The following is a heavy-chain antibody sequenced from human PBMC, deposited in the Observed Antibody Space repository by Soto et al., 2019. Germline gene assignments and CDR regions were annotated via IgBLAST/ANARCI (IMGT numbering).Heavy chain of an antibody. CDR1: GASINSYY. CDR3: ARVKPGGSPLWFDP. D-gene: IGHD6-13*01. Sequence: SETLSLTCTVSGASINSYYWSWIRQPPGKGLEWIGYIYYSGSTNYNPSLKSRVTISEDTSKNQFSLKLSSVTAADTAVYYCARVKPGGSPLWFDPWGPGTLVTVSS. CDR2: IYYSGST. J-gene: IGHJ5*02. V-gene: IGHV4-59*01.